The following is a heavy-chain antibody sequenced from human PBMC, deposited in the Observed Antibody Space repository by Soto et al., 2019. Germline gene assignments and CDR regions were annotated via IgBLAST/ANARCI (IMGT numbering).Heavy chain of an antibody. CDR3: ARELRFLEWVTVFDP. J-gene: IGHJ5*02. CDR2: MNPNSGNT. D-gene: IGHD3-3*01. V-gene: IGHV1-8*01. Sequence: QVQLVQSGAEVKKPGASVKVSCKASGYTFTSYDINWVRQATGQGLEWMGWMNPNSGNTGYAQKFQGRVTMTRNTSTXTAYMELSSLRSEDTAVYYCARELRFLEWVTVFDPWGQGTLVTVSS. CDR1: GYTFTSYD.